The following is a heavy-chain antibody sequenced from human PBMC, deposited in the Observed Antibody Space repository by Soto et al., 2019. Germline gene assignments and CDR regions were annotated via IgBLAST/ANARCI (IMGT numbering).Heavy chain of an antibody. Sequence: SETLSLTCTVSVVSISSYYWSWIRHPPGKGLEWIGYIYYSGSTNYNPSLKSRVTISVDTSKNQFSLKLSSVTAADTAVYYCARSPPGSSGCKDWFDPWGQGPSITVSP. V-gene: IGHV4-59*01. CDR1: VVSISSYY. CDR3: ARSPPGSSGCKDWFDP. D-gene: IGHD6-19*01. CDR2: IYYSGST. J-gene: IGHJ5*02.